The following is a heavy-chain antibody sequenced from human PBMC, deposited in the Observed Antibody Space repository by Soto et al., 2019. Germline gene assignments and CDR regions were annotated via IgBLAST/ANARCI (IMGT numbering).Heavy chain of an antibody. Sequence: EVQLLESGGGLIQPGGSLRLSCAASGFIFSNYAMNWVRQAPGKGLEWVSSVSDSGVATHFADSVKGRFSISRDNSKNTQSQQMNSLRAEDTAVYYCARQGETGYTSGWKDDAFDVWGQGTVVTVSA. CDR1: GFIFSNYA. D-gene: IGHD6-19*01. J-gene: IGHJ3*01. V-gene: IGHV3-23*01. CDR2: VSDSGVAT. CDR3: ARQGETGYTSGWKDDAFDV.